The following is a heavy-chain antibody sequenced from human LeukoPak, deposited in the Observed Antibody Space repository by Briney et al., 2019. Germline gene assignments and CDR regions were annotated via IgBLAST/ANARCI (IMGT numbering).Heavy chain of an antibody. CDR2: MYHTGTT. J-gene: IGHJ4*02. V-gene: IGHV4-38-2*01. D-gene: IGHD3-22*01. CDR1: GYSISSGYF. CDR3: ARGGPAPDSSGYYYFDY. Sequence: SETLSLTCAVSGYSISSGYFWGWIRQPPGKGLGWIGSMYHTGTTYYNPSLRSRVTISGDTSKNQFFLKLSSVTAADTAVYYCARGGPAPDSSGYYYFDYWGQGTLVTVSS.